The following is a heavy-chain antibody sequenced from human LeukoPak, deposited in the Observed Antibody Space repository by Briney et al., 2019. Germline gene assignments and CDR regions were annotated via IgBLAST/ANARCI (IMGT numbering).Heavy chain of an antibody. V-gene: IGHV1-3*01. Sequence: ASVKVSCKASGYTFTSYAMHWVRQAPGQRLEWMGWINAGNCNTKYSQKFQGRVTITRDTSASTAYMELSSLRSEDTAVYYCARARTNILRYFDWSPRRGNWFDPWGQGTLVTVSS. CDR1: GYTFTSYA. CDR2: INAGNCNT. D-gene: IGHD3-9*01. CDR3: ARARTNILRYFDWSPRRGNWFDP. J-gene: IGHJ5*02.